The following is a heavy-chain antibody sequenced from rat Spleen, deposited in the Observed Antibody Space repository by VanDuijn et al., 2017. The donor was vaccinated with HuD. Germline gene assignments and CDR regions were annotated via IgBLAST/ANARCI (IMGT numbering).Heavy chain of an antibody. J-gene: IGHJ2*01. CDR2: IWGDGST. V-gene: IGHV2-13*01. CDR1: GFSLTSYG. CDR3: ARVGYSSYIRYFDY. D-gene: IGHD1-2*01. Sequence: QVQLKESGPGLVQPSQTLSLTCTVSGFSLTSYGVSWVRQPPGKGLEWMGGIWGDGSTNYNSALKSRLSISRDTSKSQVFLKMNSLQTEDTATYYCARVGYSSYIRYFDYWGQGVMVTVSS.